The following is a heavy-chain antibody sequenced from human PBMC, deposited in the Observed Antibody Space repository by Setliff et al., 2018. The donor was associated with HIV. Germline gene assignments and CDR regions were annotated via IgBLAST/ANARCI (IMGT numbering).Heavy chain of an antibody. Sequence: SETLSLTCAVYGGSFSGYYWSWIRQPPGKGLEWIGEINHSGSTNYNPSLKSRVTLSVDTSKNQFSLKLSSVTAADTAVYYCARRVIVLLWFGENTKDAFDIWGQGTMVTVSS. CDR1: GGSFSGYY. V-gene: IGHV4-34*01. CDR3: ARRVIVLLWFGENTKDAFDI. CDR2: INHSGST. J-gene: IGHJ3*02. D-gene: IGHD3-10*01.